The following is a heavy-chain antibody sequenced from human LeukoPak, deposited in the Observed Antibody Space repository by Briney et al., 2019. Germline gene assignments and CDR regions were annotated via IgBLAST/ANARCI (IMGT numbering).Heavy chain of an antibody. J-gene: IGHJ4*02. CDR2: ISGSGGST. D-gene: IGHD1-26*01. CDR1: GFTFSSYG. V-gene: IGHV3-23*01. CDR3: AKTLRYSGSYYGDY. Sequence: GGSLRLSCAASGFTFSSYGMHWVRQAPGKGLEWVSGISGSGGSTYYADSVKGRFTISRDNSKNTLYLQMNSLRAEDTAVYYCAKTLRYSGSYYGDYWGQGTLVTVSS.